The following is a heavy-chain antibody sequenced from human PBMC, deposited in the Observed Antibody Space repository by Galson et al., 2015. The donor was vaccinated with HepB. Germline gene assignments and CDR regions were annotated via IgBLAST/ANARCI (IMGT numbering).Heavy chain of an antibody. CDR1: GFTFSTYA. V-gene: IGHV3-23*01. Sequence: SLRLSCAASGFTFSTYAMRWVRQSPGKGLEWVSAISGGGGSTFYADSVKGRFTVSRDNSKNTLYLHMNSLRAEDTAVYYCAKDLSGSYVSGSGVFDIWGQGTMVTVSS. CDR2: ISGGGGST. CDR3: AKDLSGSYVSGSGVFDI. J-gene: IGHJ3*02. D-gene: IGHD1-26*01.